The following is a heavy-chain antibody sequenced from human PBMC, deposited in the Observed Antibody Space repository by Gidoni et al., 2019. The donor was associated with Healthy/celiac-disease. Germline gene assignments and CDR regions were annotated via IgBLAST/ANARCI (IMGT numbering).Heavy chain of an antibody. D-gene: IGHD2-15*01. CDR2: IYTSGST. V-gene: IGHV4-61*02. CDR3: AREVGGLYYYGMDV. J-gene: IGHJ6*02. CDR1: GGSISSGSYY. Sequence: QVQLQESGPGLVKPSQTLSLTCTVSGGSISSGSYYWSWIRQPAGKGLEWIGRIYTSGSTNYNPSRKSRVTISVDTSKNQFSLKLSSVTAADTAVYYCAREVGGLYYYGMDVWGQGTTVTVSS.